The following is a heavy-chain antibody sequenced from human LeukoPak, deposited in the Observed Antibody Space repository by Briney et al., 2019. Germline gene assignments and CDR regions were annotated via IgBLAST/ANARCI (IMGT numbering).Heavy chain of an antibody. CDR2: ISSSSSYI. CDR3: ARDPRPDYDFWSGYLFDY. D-gene: IGHD3-3*01. J-gene: IGHJ4*02. CDR1: GFTFSSYS. Sequence: GGSLRLSCAASGFTFSSYSMNWTRQSPGKGLEWVSSISSSSSYIYYADSVKGRFTISRDNAKNSLYLQMNSLRAEDTAVYYCARDPRPDYDFWSGYLFDYWGQGTLVTVSS. V-gene: IGHV3-21*01.